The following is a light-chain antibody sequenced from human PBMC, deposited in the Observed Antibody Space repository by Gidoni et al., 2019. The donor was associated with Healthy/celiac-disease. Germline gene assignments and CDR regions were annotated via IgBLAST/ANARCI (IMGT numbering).Light chain of an antibody. Sequence: DIQMTQSPSTLSAPVGDRVTITCRASQSISSWLAWYQQKPGNAPKLLIYDASSLESGVPSRFSGSGSGTEFTLTISSLQPDDFATYYCQQYNSYSPWTFGQGTKVEIK. CDR1: QSISSW. J-gene: IGKJ1*01. CDR2: DAS. V-gene: IGKV1-5*01. CDR3: QQYNSYSPWT.